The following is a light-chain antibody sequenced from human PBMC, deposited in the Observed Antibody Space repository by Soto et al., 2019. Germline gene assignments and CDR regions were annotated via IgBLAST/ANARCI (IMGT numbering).Light chain of an antibody. CDR3: QQSSRT. J-gene: IGKJ4*01. CDR1: ESVSRY. Sequence: EIVLTQSPATLSLSPGETATLSCRASESVSRYLAWYQQKPGQAPRLLIYDASNRATGIPTRFSGSGSGTDFTLTISSLEPDDFAVYYCQQSSRTFGGGTKVEI. CDR2: DAS. V-gene: IGKV3-11*01.